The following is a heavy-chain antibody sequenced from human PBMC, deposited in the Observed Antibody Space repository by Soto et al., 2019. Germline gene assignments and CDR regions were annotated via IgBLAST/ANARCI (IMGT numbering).Heavy chain of an antibody. V-gene: IGHV4-34*01. J-gene: IGHJ6*02. CDR3: ARGGYSYGYGGYYGMDV. D-gene: IGHD5-18*01. CDR1: GGSFSGYY. CDR2: INHSGST. Sequence: SETLSLTCAVYGGSFSGYYWSWIRQPPGKGLEWIGEINHSGSTNYNPSLKSRVTISVDTSKNQFSLKLSSVTAADTAVYYCARGGYSYGYGGYYGMDVWGQGTTVTAP.